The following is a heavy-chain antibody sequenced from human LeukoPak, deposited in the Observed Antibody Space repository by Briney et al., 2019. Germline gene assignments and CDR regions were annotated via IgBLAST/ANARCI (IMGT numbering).Heavy chain of an antibody. V-gene: IGHV3-23*01. CDR1: GFTFSSYV. Sequence: GSLRLSCAASGFTFSSYVMNWVRQAPGKGLEWVSVISGGGGSTYYADSVKGRFTISRDNSKNTLYLQMTSLRADDTAVYYCARDRVLHYFDYWGQGALVTVSS. CDR3: ARDRVLHYFDY. D-gene: IGHD3-16*01. CDR2: ISGGGGST. J-gene: IGHJ4*02.